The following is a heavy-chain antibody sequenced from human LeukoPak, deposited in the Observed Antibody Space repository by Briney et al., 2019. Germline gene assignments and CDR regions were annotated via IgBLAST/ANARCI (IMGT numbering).Heavy chain of an antibody. CDR1: GGSFSGYY. Sequence: SETLSLTCAVYGGSFSGYYWSWIRQPPGKGLEWIGEINHSGSTNYNPSLKSRVTISVDKSKSQFSLELSSVTAADTAVYYCARGIRDLIPYYYYGMDVWGQGTTVTVSS. CDR3: ARGIRDLIPYYYYGMDV. J-gene: IGHJ6*02. V-gene: IGHV4-34*01. CDR2: INHSGST. D-gene: IGHD2-21*01.